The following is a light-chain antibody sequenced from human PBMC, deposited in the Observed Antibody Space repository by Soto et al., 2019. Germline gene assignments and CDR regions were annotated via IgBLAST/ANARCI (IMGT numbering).Light chain of an antibody. V-gene: IGLV1-44*01. J-gene: IGLJ1*01. CDR3: AAWDDSLNGYV. CDR1: SSNIGSNT. CDR2: SND. Sequence: QSMLTQSPSASGIPGQRVTISCSGSSSNIGSNTVNWYQQLPGTAPKLLIYSNDQRPSGVPDRFSASKSGTSASLAISGLQSEDEADYYCAAWDDSLNGYVFGTGTKVTVL.